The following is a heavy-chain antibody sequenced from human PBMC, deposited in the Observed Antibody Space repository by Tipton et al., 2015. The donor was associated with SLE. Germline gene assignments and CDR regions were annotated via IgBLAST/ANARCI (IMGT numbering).Heavy chain of an antibody. CDR1: GGSISSSSYY. Sequence: TLSLTCTFSGGSISSSSYYWSWIRQPPGKGLEWIGYIYYSGSTNYNPSLKSRVTISVDTSKNQFSLKLSSVTAADTAVYYCARDLAARGGHYFDYWGQGTLVTVSS. V-gene: IGHV4-61*01. D-gene: IGHD6-6*01. J-gene: IGHJ4*02. CDR3: ARDLAARGGHYFDY. CDR2: IYYSGST.